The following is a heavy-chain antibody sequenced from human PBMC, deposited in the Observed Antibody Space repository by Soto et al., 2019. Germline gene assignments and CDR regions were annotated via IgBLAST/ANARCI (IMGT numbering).Heavy chain of an antibody. CDR3: ARGWTGTTSYNWFDP. Sequence: SETLSLTCAVYGGSFSGYYWSWIRQPPGKGLEWIGEINHSGSTNYNPSLKSRVTISVDTSKNQFSLKLSSVTAADTAVYYRARGWTGTTSYNWFDPWGQGTLVTVSS. CDR2: INHSGST. V-gene: IGHV4-34*01. CDR1: GGSFSGYY. D-gene: IGHD1-7*01. J-gene: IGHJ5*02.